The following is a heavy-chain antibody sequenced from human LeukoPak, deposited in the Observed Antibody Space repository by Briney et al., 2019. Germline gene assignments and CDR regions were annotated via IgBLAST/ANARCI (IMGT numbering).Heavy chain of an antibody. D-gene: IGHD3-22*01. Sequence: ASVKVSCKVSGYTLTELSMHWVRQAPGKGLEWMGGFDPEDGETIYAQKFQGRVTMTEDTSTDTAYMELSSLRSEDTAVYYCATADSSGYYRWWFDPWGQGTLVIVSS. CDR2: FDPEDGET. CDR1: GYTLTELS. CDR3: ATADSSGYYRWWFDP. J-gene: IGHJ5*02. V-gene: IGHV1-24*01.